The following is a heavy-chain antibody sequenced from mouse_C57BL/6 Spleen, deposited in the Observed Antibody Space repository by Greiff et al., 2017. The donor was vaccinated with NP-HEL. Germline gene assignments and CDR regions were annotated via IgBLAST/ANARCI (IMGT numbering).Heavy chain of an antibody. Sequence: VQLQQSGPELVKPGASVKIPCKASGYTFTDYNMDWVKQSHGKSLEWIGDINPNNGGTNYNQKFKGKATLTVDKSSSTAYMELRSLTSEDTAVYYCAANWDAMDYWGQGTSVTVSS. D-gene: IGHD4-1*01. V-gene: IGHV1-18*01. J-gene: IGHJ4*01. CDR1: GYTFTDYN. CDR3: AANWDAMDY. CDR2: INPNNGGT.